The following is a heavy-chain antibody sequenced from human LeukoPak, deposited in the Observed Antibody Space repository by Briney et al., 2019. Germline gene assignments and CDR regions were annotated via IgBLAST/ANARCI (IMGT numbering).Heavy chain of an antibody. Sequence: IPSETLSLTCTVSGGSISSSSYYWGWIRQPPGKGLEWIGSIYYSGSTYYNPSLKSRVTISVDTSKNQFSLKLSSVTAADTAVYYCGRGSYYGWEDDYFDYWGQGTLVTVSS. V-gene: IGHV4-39*01. CDR1: GGSISSSSYY. D-gene: IGHD1-26*01. CDR3: GRGSYYGWEDDYFDY. J-gene: IGHJ4*02. CDR2: IYYSGST.